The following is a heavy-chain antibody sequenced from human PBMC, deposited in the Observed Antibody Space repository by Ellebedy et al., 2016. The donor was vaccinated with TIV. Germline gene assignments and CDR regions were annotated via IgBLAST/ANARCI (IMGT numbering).Heavy chain of an antibody. CDR1: GGSISSSTYY. CDR3: ARQTYFDSSGYPCYFDS. D-gene: IGHD3-22*01. J-gene: IGHJ4*02. CDR2: ASFTEA. V-gene: IGHV4-39*01. Sequence: MPSETLSLTCTASGGSISSSTYYWGWIRQPPGKGLEWIGSASFTEAYYNPSLQSRVTLSVDTAKNQFSLRLSSVNAADTAVYFCARQTYFDSSGYPCYFDSWGQGTLVTVSS.